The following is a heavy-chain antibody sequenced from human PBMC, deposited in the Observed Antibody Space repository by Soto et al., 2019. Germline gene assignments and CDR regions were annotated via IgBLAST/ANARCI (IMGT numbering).Heavy chain of an antibody. V-gene: IGHV3-23*01. J-gene: IGHJ6*02. D-gene: IGHD3-3*01. Sequence: PGGSLRLSCAASGFTFSSYAMRWVRQAPGKGLEWVSGISGGGDSTYYTDSVKGRFTLSRDNSKNTLYLQMNTLRAEDTAVYYCAKPHPTPDYDFGGGNYHGLDVWGQGTTVTV. CDR1: GFTFSSYA. CDR2: ISGGGDST. CDR3: AKPHPTPDYDFGGGNYHGLDV.